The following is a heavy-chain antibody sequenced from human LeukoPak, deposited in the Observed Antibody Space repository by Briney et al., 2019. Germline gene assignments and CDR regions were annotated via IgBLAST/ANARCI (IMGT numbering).Heavy chain of an antibody. CDR3: ARGSVLRFLEWSYYYYYMDV. V-gene: IGHV3-74*01. J-gene: IGHJ6*03. CDR1: GFTFSSYW. Sequence: PGGSLRLSCAASGFTFSSYWMHWVRQAPGKGLVWVSRINTDGSSTSYADSVKGRFTISRDNAKNTLYLQMNSLRAEDTAVYYCARGSVLRFLEWSYYYYYMDVWGKGTTVTVSS. D-gene: IGHD3-3*01. CDR2: INTDGSST.